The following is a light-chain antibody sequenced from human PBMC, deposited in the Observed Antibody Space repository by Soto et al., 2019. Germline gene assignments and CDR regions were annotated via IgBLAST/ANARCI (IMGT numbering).Light chain of an antibody. J-gene: IGLJ2*01. CDR2: RNN. CDR1: TSNIGNNT. Sequence: QSVLTQPPSPSGTPGQRVTISCSGSTSNIGNNTVNWYQQLPGTAPKVLIYRNNQRPSGVPDRFSGSKSGSSASLAISGLQTEDETDYYCAAWDDSLNGRVFGGGTKVTVL. V-gene: IGLV1-44*01. CDR3: AAWDDSLNGRV.